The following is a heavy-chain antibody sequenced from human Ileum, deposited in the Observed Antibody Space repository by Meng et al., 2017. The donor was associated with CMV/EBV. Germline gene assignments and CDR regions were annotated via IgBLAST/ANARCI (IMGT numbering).Heavy chain of an antibody. CDR1: FNNHT. CDR2: IIPILGIA. V-gene: IGHV1-69*02. J-gene: IGHJ5*02. Sequence: FNNHTINWVRQAPGQGLEWVGMIIPILGIANYGQKFQGRVTITADKSTTTAYMELSSLRSEDTAVYYCVRWASDYDFWSGDSDWFDPWGQGTLVTVSS. CDR3: VRWASDYDFWSGDSDWFDP. D-gene: IGHD3-3*01.